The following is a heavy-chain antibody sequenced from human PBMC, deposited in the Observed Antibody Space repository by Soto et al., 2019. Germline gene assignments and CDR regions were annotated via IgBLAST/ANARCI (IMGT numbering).Heavy chain of an antibody. J-gene: IGHJ6*02. CDR2: ISSSSSYI. V-gene: IGHV3-21*01. CDR3: ARDLIVGATGRGEAYYYYGMDV. D-gene: IGHD1-26*01. Sequence: TGGSLRLSCAASGFTFSSYSMNWVRQAPGKGLEWVSSISSSSSYIYYADSVKGRFTISRDNAKNSLYLQMNSLRAEDTAVYYCARDLIVGATGRGEAYYYYGMDVWGQGTTVTVSS. CDR1: GFTFSSYS.